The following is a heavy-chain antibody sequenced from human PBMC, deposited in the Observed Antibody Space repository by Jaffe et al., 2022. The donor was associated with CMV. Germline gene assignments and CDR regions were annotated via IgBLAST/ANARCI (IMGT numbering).Heavy chain of an antibody. CDR3: ARSPSDQGELQSYYYYGMDV. CDR1: GFTFSSYS. Sequence: EVQLVESGGGLVKPGGSLRLSCAASGFTFSSYSMNWVRQAPGKGLEWVSSISSSSSYIYYADSVKGRFTISRDNAKNSLYLQMNSLRAEDTAVYYCARSPSDQGELQSYYYYGMDVWGQGTTVTVSS. D-gene: IGHD1-26*01. J-gene: IGHJ6*02. V-gene: IGHV3-21*01. CDR2: ISSSSSYI.